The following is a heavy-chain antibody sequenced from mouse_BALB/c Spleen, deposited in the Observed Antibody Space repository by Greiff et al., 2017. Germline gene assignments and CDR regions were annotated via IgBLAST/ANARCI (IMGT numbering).Heavy chain of an antibody. CDR2: ISYSGST. V-gene: IGHV3-2*02. D-gene: IGHD2-3*01. CDR1: GYSITSDYA. J-gene: IGHJ2*01. Sequence: EVKLQESGPGLVKPSQSLSLTCTVTGYSITSDYAWNWLRQFPGNKLEWMGYISYSGSTSYNPSLKSRISITRDTSKNQFFLQLNSVTTEDTATYYCARYDDGSLFDYWGEGTTLTVSS. CDR3: ARYDDGSLFDY.